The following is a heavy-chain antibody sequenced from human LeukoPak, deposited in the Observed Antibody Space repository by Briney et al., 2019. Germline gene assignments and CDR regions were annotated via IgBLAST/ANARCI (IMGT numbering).Heavy chain of an antibody. D-gene: IGHD5-18*01. CDR1: GFTVSSNY. V-gene: IGHV3-53*01. J-gene: IGHJ3*02. Sequence: SGGSLRLSCAASGFTVSSNYMSWVRQAPGKGLEWVSVIYSGGSTYYADAVKGRFTISRDNSKNTLYLQMNSLRAEDTAVYYCAREGQPHDAFDIWGQGTMVTVSS. CDR2: IYSGGST. CDR3: AREGQPHDAFDI.